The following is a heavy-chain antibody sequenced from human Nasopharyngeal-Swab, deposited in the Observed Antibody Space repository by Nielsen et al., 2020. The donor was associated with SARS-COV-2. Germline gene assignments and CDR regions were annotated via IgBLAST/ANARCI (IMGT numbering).Heavy chain of an antibody. CDR3: ATAYNGNYYWDY. D-gene: IGHD1-7*01. V-gene: IGHV5-51*01. CDR2: MYPRDSDT. J-gene: IGHJ4*02. CDR1: GYRFSSYW. Sequence: ESLNTSRQGSGYRFSSYWIGWVRQMPGKGLEWMGIMYPRDSDTRYRPSFQGQVTISADKSISTAYLQWSSLKASDTAMYYCATAYNGNYYWDYWGQGTLVTVSS.